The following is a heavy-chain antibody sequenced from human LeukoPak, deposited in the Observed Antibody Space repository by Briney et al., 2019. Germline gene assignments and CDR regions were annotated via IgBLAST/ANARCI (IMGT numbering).Heavy chain of an antibody. V-gene: IGHV3-21*01. CDR2: ISGSSYYI. J-gene: IGHJ4*02. D-gene: IGHD7-27*01. Sequence: GGSLRLSCAASGFTFSSYSMNWVRQAPGKGLEWVSSISGSSYYIYYADSVKGRFAISRDNAKNSLYLQMNSLRAEDTAVYYCARFSPRAMGNYLDFWGQGTLVTVSS. CDR3: ARFSPRAMGNYLDF. CDR1: GFTFSSYS.